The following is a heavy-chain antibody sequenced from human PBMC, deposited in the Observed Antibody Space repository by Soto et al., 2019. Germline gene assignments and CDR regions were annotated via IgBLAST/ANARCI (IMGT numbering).Heavy chain of an antibody. CDR1: GYTFTSYG. D-gene: IGHD6-25*01. Sequence: ASVKVSCKASGYTFTSYGISWVRQAPGQGLEWMGWISAYNGNTNYAQKLQGRVTMTTDTSTSTAYMELRSLRSDDTAVYYCAFCGYSSGRYWFAPCGQGSLVPVSS. CDR2: ISAYNGNT. J-gene: IGHJ5*02. CDR3: AFCGYSSGRYWFAP. V-gene: IGHV1-18*01.